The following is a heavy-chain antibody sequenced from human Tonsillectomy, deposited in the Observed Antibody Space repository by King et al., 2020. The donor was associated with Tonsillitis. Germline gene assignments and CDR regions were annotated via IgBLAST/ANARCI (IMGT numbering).Heavy chain of an antibody. Sequence: VQLVESGGGLVQPGGSLRLSCAASGFTFSSYAMSWVRQAPGKGLEWVSAISGSGGSTYYADSVKGRFTISRDNSKNTLYLQMNSLRAEDTAVYYCAGGGGLGQYYYYCMDVWGQGTTVTVSS. CDR3: AGGGGLGQYYYYCMDV. D-gene: IGHD3-16*01. J-gene: IGHJ6*02. V-gene: IGHV3-23*04. CDR2: ISGSGGST. CDR1: GFTFSSYA.